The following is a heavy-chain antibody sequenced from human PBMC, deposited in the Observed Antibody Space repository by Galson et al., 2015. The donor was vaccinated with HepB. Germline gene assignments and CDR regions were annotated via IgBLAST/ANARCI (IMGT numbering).Heavy chain of an antibody. CDR1: GFNFSLYS. V-gene: IGHV3-21*01. CDR2: ISSSGSYI. CDR3: AGALPSGIRGGRVFDH. D-gene: IGHD3-10*01. J-gene: IGHJ4*02. Sequence: SLRLSCAASGFNFSLYSMNWVRQAPGKGLEWVSSISSSGSYIYYGDSVKGRCTVSRDSAKTSVYLQMNSLRGDDTAVYYCAGALPSGIRGGRVFDHWGQGTLVTVSS.